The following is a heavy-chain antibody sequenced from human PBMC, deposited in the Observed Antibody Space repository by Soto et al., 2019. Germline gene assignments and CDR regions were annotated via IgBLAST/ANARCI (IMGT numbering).Heavy chain of an antibody. V-gene: IGHV2-5*02. CDR3: AHRLTWDAFDI. Sequence: QITLKESGPTLVKRTQTLTLTCTFSGFSLSDNGVGVGWIRQPPGKALEWLALIYWDDAKIYSPSLKTRLTIPKDTSKNHVLLTMTNMDPVDTATYYCAHRLTWDAFDIWGQGTMVTVSS. D-gene: IGHD1-26*01. CDR2: IYWDDAK. J-gene: IGHJ3*02. CDR1: GFSLSDNGVG.